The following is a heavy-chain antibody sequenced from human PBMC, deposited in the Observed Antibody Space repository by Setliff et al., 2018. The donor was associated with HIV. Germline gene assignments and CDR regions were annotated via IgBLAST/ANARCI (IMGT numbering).Heavy chain of an antibody. CDR1: GATFSNYA. J-gene: IGHJ4*02. CDR2: IIPILGVP. D-gene: IGHD3-22*01. CDR3: ARGGDYDSSGYYVT. Sequence: WASVKVSCKASGATFSNYAISWVRQAPGQGLEWMGGIIPILGVPRYAQKFQGRVTITADKSTSTSYMHLSSLRAEDTAVYFCARGGDYDSSGYYVTWGQGSLVTVSS. V-gene: IGHV1-69*10.